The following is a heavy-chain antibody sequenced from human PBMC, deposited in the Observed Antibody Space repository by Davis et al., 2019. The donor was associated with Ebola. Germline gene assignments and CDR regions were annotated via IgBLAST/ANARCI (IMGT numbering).Heavy chain of an antibody. CDR3: VKDKGSIFGDI. CDR2: VSNAYSGGRT. CDR1: GFTVSGND. D-gene: IGHD3-3*02. V-gene: IGHV3-23*01. Sequence: PGGSLRLSCVASGFTVSGNDMSWVRQAPGKGLEWVSTVSNAYSGGRTYYADSVKGRFTISRDNSQNTLYLQMNSLRAEDTALYYCVKDKGSIFGDIWGQGTMVTVSS. J-gene: IGHJ3*02.